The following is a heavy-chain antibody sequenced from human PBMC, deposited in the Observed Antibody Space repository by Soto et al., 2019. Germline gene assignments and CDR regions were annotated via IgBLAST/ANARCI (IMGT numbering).Heavy chain of an antibody. CDR3: AKRPILTGYYLTWFDP. CDR1: SGSVSSGSYY. CDR2: IHYSGST. V-gene: IGHV4-61*01. J-gene: IGHJ5*02. Sequence: SETLSLTCTVSSGSVSSGSYYWSWIRQPPGKGLEWIGYIHYSGSTNYNPSLKSRVTISVDTSNNQFSLKLSSVTAADTAVYYCAKRPILTGYYLTWFDPWGQGTLVTVSS. D-gene: IGHD3-9*01.